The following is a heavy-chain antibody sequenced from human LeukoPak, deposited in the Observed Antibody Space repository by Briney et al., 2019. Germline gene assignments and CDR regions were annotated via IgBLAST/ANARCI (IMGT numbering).Heavy chain of an antibody. CDR2: INHSGST. D-gene: IGHD3-22*01. Sequence: SETLSLTCAVYGGSFSGYYWSWIRRPPGKGLEWIGEINHSGSTNYNPSLKSRVTISLDTSKNQFSLKVSSVTAADTAVYYCARSYDSSGYSQFYWGQGTLVTVSS. J-gene: IGHJ4*02. CDR1: GGSFSGYY. V-gene: IGHV4-34*01. CDR3: ARSYDSSGYSQFY.